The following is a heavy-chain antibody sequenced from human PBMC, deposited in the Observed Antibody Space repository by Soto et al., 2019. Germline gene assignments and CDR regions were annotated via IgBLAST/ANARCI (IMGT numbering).Heavy chain of an antibody. CDR3: AAVPPTDDSSGYPYDY. V-gene: IGHV1-58*02. D-gene: IGHD3-22*01. J-gene: IGHJ4*02. Sequence: SVKVSCKASGFTFTSSAMQWVRQARGQRLEWIGWIVVGSGNTNYAQKFQERVTITRDMSTSTAYMELSSLRSEDTAVYYCAAVPPTDDSSGYPYDYWGQGTLVTVSS. CDR2: IVVGSGNT. CDR1: GFTFTSSA.